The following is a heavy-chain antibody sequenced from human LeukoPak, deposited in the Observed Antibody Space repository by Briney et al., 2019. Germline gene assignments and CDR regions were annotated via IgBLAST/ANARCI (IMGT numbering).Heavy chain of an antibody. V-gene: IGHV3-30*19. D-gene: IGHD6-19*01. Sequence: GGSLRLSCAASGFTFSNYGMHWVRQAPGKGLEWVAVISYDGSNKYYADSVKGRFTISRDNSKNTLYLQMNSLRAEDTAVYYCARHTSGYSSGWYYFDYWGQGTLVTVSS. CDR2: ISYDGSNK. CDR1: GFTFSNYG. J-gene: IGHJ4*02. CDR3: ARHTSGYSSGWYYFDY.